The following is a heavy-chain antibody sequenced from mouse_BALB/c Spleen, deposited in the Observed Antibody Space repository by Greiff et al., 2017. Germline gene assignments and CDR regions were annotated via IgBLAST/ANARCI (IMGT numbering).Heavy chain of an antibody. CDR1: GYTFTSYR. CDR2: INPSTGYT. J-gene: IGHJ4*01. D-gene: IGHD1-1*01. Sequence: QVQLQQSGAELAKPGASVKMSCKASGYTFTSYRMHWVKQRPGQGLEWIGYINPSTGYTEYNQKFKDKATLTADKSSSTAYMQLSSLTSEDSAVYYCARSGTTVVALYYYAMDYWGQGTSVTVSS. V-gene: IGHV1-4*01. CDR3: ARSGTTVVALYYYAMDY.